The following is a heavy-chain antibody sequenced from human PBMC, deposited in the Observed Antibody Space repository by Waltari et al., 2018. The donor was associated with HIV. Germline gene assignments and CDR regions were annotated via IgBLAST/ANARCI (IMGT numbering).Heavy chain of an antibody. CDR1: GFSFSDTDAW. J-gene: IGHJ4*02. Sequence: GESGGGLVEPGGYLRLSCAAFGFSFSDTDAWMSWVRRAPGEGLEWIGRITSKSTGRITEYPAPLEDRFIISVDDSKNILYLEMNSLRVEDTAVYYCATGLKGSRLRHTFDCWGQGTLVTVSS. CDR3: ATGLKGSRLRHTFDC. D-gene: IGHD2-21*02. CDR2: ITSKSTGRIT. V-gene: IGHV3-15*01.